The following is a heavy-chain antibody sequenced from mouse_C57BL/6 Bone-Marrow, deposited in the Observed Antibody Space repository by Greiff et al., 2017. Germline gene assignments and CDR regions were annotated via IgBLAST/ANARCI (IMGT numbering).Heavy chain of an antibody. CDR1: GYAFSSSW. Sequence: QVQLQQSGPELVKPGASVKISCKASGYAFSSSWMNWLKQRPGTGLEWIGRIYPGDGDTNYNGKFKGKATLTADKSSSTAYMQLSSLTSEDSAVYFCARSDWGGDYWGQGTTLTVSS. CDR2: IYPGDGDT. J-gene: IGHJ2*01. CDR3: ARSDWGGDY. D-gene: IGHD4-1*01. V-gene: IGHV1-82*01.